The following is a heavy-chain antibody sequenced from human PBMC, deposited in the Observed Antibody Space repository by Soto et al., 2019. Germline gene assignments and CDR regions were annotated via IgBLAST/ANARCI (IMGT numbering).Heavy chain of an antibody. D-gene: IGHD6-13*01. V-gene: IGHV1-18*01. CDR2: ISAYNGNT. J-gene: IGHJ6*02. Sequence: ASVKVSCKASGYTFTSYGISWVRQAPGQGLEWMGWISAYNGNTNYAQKLQGRVTMTTDTSTSTAYMELRSLRSDDTAVYYCARDGQQQLVLYYYGMDVWGQGTTVTVSS. CDR1: GYTFTSYG. CDR3: ARDGQQQLVLYYYGMDV.